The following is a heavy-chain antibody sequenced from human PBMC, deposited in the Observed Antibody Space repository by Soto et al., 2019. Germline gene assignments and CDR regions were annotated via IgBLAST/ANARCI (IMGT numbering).Heavy chain of an antibody. CDR3: VRDLYGSGTSLRGWFDH. J-gene: IGHJ5*02. D-gene: IGHD3-10*01. CDR1: GFTFSDYY. Sequence: QEQLVESGGGWVKPGGSLRLSCAASGFTFSDYYIAWIRQAPGKGLEWISYISSTGIYKRYADSVKGRFTIARDNANNSLVLQMNSLRADDTAVYYCVRDLYGSGTSLRGWFDHWGQGTLVTVSS. CDR2: ISSTGIYK. V-gene: IGHV3-11*06.